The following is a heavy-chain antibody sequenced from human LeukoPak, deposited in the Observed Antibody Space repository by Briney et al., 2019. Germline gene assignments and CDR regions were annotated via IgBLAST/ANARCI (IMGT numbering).Heavy chain of an antibody. CDR2: ISYDGSNK. CDR3: AKERRRAVTYFDY. V-gene: IGHV3-30*18. CDR1: GFTFSSYS. D-gene: IGHD4-11*01. J-gene: IGHJ4*02. Sequence: GGSLRLSCAASGFTFSSYSMNWVRQAPGKGLEWVAVISYDGSNKYYADSVKGRFTISRDNSKNTLYLQMNSLRAEDTAVYYCAKERRRAVTYFDYWGQGTLVTVSS.